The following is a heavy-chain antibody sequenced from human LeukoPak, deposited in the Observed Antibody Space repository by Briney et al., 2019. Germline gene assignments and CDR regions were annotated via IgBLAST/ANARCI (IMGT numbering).Heavy chain of an antibody. V-gene: IGHV3-11*04. CDR2: ISSSGSTI. CDR3: ARVGAAAGSSGGAFDI. D-gene: IGHD6-13*01. J-gene: IGHJ3*02. Sequence: GGSLRLSCASSGFTFSDYYMSWIRQAPGKGLEGVSYISSSGSTIYYADSVKDRFTISRDNAKNSLHLQMNSLRAEDTAVYYCARVGAAAGSSGGAFDIWGQGTMVTVSS. CDR1: GFTFSDYY.